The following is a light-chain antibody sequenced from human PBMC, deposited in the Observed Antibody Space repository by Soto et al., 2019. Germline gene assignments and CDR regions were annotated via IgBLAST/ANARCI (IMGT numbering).Light chain of an antibody. CDR1: QSVSTN. CDR2: GAS. Sequence: EIVMTQSPATLSGSPGERATLSCRASQSVSTNLAWYQQKPGQAPRLLIYGASTRATGIPARFSGSGSGTDFTLTISSLQSDDFAVCYCQQYTNRPPWTFGQGTKV. J-gene: IGKJ1*01. CDR3: QQYTNRPPWT. V-gene: IGKV3-15*01.